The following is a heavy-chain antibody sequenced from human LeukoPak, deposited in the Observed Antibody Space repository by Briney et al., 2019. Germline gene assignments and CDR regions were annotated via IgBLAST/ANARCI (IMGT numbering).Heavy chain of an antibody. CDR2: INPIFGTA. J-gene: IGHJ6*03. CDR3: ARAAADPHYYYMDV. Sequence: GASVKVSCKASGGTFSSYAISWVRQAPGQGLEWMGGINPIFGTANYAQKFQGRVTITADESTSTAYMELSSLRSEDTAVYYCARAAADPHYYYMDVWGKGTTVTVSS. CDR1: GGTFSSYA. V-gene: IGHV1-69*13. D-gene: IGHD6-13*01.